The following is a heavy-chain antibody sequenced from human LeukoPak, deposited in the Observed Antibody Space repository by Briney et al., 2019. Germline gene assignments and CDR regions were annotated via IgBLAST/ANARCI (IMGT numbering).Heavy chain of an antibody. J-gene: IGHJ4*02. V-gene: IGHV3-7*01. CDR2: IKQDGSEE. Sequence: GGSLRLSCAASGFTFSSYWMSWVRQAPGKGLEWVANIKQDGSEEYYVDSVKGRFTISRDNAKNSLYLQMNSLRAEDTAVYYCARGYYDSSGYQAFDYWGQGTLVTVSS. CDR1: GFTFSSYW. CDR3: ARGYYDSSGYQAFDY. D-gene: IGHD3-22*01.